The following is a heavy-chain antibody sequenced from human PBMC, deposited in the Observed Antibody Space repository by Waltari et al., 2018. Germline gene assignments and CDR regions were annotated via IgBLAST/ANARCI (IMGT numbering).Heavy chain of an antibody. CDR2: INHSGST. V-gene: IGHV4-34*01. J-gene: IGHJ5*02. D-gene: IGHD2-15*01. CDR1: GGPFSGYY. Sequence: QVQLQQWGAGLLKPSETLSLTCAVYGGPFSGYYWSWIHQPPGKGLEWIGEINHSGSTNYNPSLKSRVTISVDTSKNQFSLKLSSVTAADTAVYYCARRGYCSGGSCYGNWFDPWGQGTLVTVSS. CDR3: ARRGYCSGGSCYGNWFDP.